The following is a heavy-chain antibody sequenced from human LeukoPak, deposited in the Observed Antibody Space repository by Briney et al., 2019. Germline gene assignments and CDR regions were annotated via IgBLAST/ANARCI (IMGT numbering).Heavy chain of an antibody. D-gene: IGHD3-22*01. Sequence: GGSLRLSCAASGFTFSSYGMHWVRQAPGRGLEWVAFIRYDGSNKYYADSVKGRFTISRDNSKNTLYLQMNSLRAEDTAVYYCARGRGLGFFGYDSSEGWGQGTLVTVSS. CDR2: IRYDGSNK. J-gene: IGHJ4*02. V-gene: IGHV3-30*02. CDR1: GFTFSSYG. CDR3: ARGRGLGFFGYDSSEG.